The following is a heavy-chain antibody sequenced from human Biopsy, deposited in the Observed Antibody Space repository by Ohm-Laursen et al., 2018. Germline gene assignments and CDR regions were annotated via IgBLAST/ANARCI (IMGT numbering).Heavy chain of an antibody. CDR2: IIAVSGLV. CDR3: APQTPRDPDILTGAYHYDMAV. D-gene: IGHD3-9*01. Sequence: ASSVKVSCKASGGIFSNYAISWVRQAPGEGLEWMGGIIAVSGLVNYAPKFQGRVSITADKSTTTAYMELRSLRSEDTAVYYCAPQTPRDPDILTGAYHYDMAVWGQGTTVTVSS. CDR1: GGIFSNYA. V-gene: IGHV1-69*17. J-gene: IGHJ6*02.